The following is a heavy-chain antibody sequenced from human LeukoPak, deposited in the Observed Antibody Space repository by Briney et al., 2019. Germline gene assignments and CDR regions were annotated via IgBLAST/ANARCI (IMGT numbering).Heavy chain of an antibody. CDR2: IDPGDSET. D-gene: IGHD3-10*01. V-gene: IGHV5-51*01. CDR3: ARVHPDYYDSGRGLNWFDP. CDR1: GDSLTTYW. J-gene: IGHJ5*02. Sequence: GESLKISCKVFGDSLTTYWIAWVRQMSGKGLEWMGIIDPGDSETRYSPSFQGLVTISVDKSIRNVYLQWTSLKASDTAMYYCARVHPDYYDSGRGLNWFDPWGQGTLVTVSS.